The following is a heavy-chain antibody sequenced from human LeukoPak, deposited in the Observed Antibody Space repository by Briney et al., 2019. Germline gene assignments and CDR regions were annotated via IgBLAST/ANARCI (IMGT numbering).Heavy chain of an antibody. CDR1: GFVFSTHW. V-gene: IGHV3-74*01. J-gene: IGHJ4*02. D-gene: IGHD5-18*01. CDR3: ATYQGYNYGPFDY. CDR2: INNDGSDT. Sequence: GGSLRLSCAATGFVFSTHWMHWVRQAPGQGLVWVSRINNDGSDTTYADSVTGRFTTSRDNAKNSLYLQMNSLRAEDTAVYYCATYQGYNYGPFDYWGQGTPVTVSS.